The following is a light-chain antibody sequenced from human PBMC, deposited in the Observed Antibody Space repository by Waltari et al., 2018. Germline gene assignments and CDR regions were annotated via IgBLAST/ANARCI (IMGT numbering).Light chain of an antibody. CDR3: QQYYETPYT. J-gene: IGKJ2*01. CDR2: WAS. CDR1: QSVLYSSNNKNY. Sequence: DIVMTQSPDSLAVSLGERATIHCKSSQSVLYSSNNKNYLAWYQQKLGQPPKLLIYWASTRESGVPDRFSGSGSGTDFSLTITSLQAEDVAVYYCQQYYETPYTFGQGTNLDIK. V-gene: IGKV4-1*01.